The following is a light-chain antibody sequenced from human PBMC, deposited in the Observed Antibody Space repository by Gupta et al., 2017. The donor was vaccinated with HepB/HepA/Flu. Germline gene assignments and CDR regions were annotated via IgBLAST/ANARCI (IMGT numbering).Light chain of an antibody. J-gene: IGKJ3*01. V-gene: IGKV4-1*01. CDR1: QSILYSSNKKNS. CDR2: WAS. Sequence: DIVMTQSPDSLAVSLGERATINCKSSQSILYSSNKKNSLAWYQQKAGQPPKLLISWASTRESGVPDRFSGSGSGTDFTLTISSLQAEDVAVYYCQQHYSAPVTFGPGTRVDIK. CDR3: QQHYSAPVT.